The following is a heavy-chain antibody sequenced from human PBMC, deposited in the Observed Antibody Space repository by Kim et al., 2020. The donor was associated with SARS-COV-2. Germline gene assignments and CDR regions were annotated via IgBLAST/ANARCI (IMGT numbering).Heavy chain of an antibody. Sequence: GGSLRLSCAASGFTFSSYWMHWVRQAPGKGLVWVSRINSDGSSTSYADSVKGRFTISRDNAKNTLYLQMNSLRAEDTAVYYCAREGSSSWYFSPNSTEWFYPWGQGTLVTVSS. CDR1: GFTFSSYW. CDR3: AREGSSSWYFSPNSTEWFYP. J-gene: IGHJ5*02. D-gene: IGHD6-13*01. V-gene: IGHV3-74*01. CDR2: INSDGSST.